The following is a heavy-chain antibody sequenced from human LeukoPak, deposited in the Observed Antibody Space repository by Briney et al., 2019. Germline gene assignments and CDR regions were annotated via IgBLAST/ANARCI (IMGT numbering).Heavy chain of an antibody. CDR2: ISGSGGST. V-gene: IGHV3-23*01. CDR1: GFTFSSYA. CDR3: AKANMVRGVTLKFDC. D-gene: IGHD3-10*01. J-gene: IGHJ4*02. Sequence: GGSLSLSCAPSGFTFSSYAMSWVRQAPGKGLEWVSAISGSGGSTYYADSVKGRFTISRDNSKNTLYLQMNSLRAEDTAVYYCAKANMVRGVTLKFDCWGQGTLVTVS.